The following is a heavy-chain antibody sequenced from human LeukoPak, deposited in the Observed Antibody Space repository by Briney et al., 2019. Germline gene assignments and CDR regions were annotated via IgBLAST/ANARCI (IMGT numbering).Heavy chain of an antibody. CDR1: EFKFDDYA. CDR3: VRSVVVVAATPTHFDL. Sequence: GRSLRLSCAAAEFKFDDYAMHWVRQGPGKGLEWVAGISWSSGHMEYAESVKGRFTISGDNARNALYLQMDGLRRDDTALYYCVRSVVVVAATPTHFDLWGRGTQVIVSS. CDR2: ISWSSGHM. J-gene: IGHJ2*01. D-gene: IGHD2-15*01. V-gene: IGHV3-9*01.